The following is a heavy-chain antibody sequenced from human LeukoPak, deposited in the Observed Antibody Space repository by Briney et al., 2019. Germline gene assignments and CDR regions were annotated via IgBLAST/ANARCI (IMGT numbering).Heavy chain of an antibody. CDR2: IYNGVNT. D-gene: IGHD1-26*01. CDR3: ARSRAFNSGAFDP. J-gene: IGHJ5*02. V-gene: IGHV4-61*01. CDR1: GASVSSASY. Sequence: SETLSLTCTVSGASVSSASYWTWIRQPPEKGVEWIAHIYNGVNTNYNPSLKSRVTISVDTSKNQFSPRLNSVTAADTAVYYCARSRAFNSGAFDPWGQGSLVTVSS.